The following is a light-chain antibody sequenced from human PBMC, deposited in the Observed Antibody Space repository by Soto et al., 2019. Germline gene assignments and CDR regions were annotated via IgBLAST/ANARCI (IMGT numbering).Light chain of an antibody. J-gene: IGKJ2*01. CDR2: AAS. CDR1: QGISNY. CDR3: LQHNSYPHT. Sequence: DIQMPQSPSAMSASVGDRVTITCRASQGISNYLAWFKQKPGQVPKRLIYAASRLQSGVPSRFRGIESGTAFTLTSSGRQPEDFAPYYWLQHNSYPHTFGQGTKLVSK. V-gene: IGKV1-17*03.